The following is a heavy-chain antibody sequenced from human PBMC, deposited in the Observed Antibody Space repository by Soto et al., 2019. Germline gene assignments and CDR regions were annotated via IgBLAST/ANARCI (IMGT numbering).Heavy chain of an antibody. CDR1: GGSISSSDYY. CDR2: ISFGVTT. V-gene: IGHV4-39*01. CDR3: ATSSVSRLLNHWYFDL. J-gene: IGHJ2*01. Sequence: PSETLSLTCSVSGGSISSSDYYWGWVRQPPGKGLEWIGSISFGVTTYYSPSLRSRLTISIDTSNNQFSLKLSSATAADTAVYYCATSSVSRLLNHWYFDLWGRGTLVTVSS.